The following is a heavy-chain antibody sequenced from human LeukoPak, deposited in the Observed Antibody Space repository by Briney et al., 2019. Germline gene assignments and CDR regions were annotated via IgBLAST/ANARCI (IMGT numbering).Heavy chain of an antibody. D-gene: IGHD6-19*01. J-gene: IGHJ5*02. V-gene: IGHV4-59*08. Sequence: SETLSLTCSVSGGSLGTYYWSWIRQSPRKGLDWIAYIYKSGSTKYNPSLPSRVNISMDMSKKQFSLNLTSLTAADTAVHYCARAQGATVAHMWFDTWGQGILVTVSS. CDR3: ARAQGATVAHMWFDT. CDR2: IYKSGST. CDR1: GGSLGTYY.